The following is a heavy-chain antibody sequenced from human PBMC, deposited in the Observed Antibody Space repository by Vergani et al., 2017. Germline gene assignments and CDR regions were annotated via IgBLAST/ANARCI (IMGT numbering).Heavy chain of an antibody. CDR3: AKIMHQYCSGGSCYSGYYYGMDV. Sequence: EVQLLESGGGLVQPGGSLRLSCAASGFTFSSYAMSWVRQAPGKGLEWVSAIRGSGGSTYYADSVKGRFTISRDNSKNTLYLQMNSLRAEDTAVYYCAKIMHQYCSGGSCYSGYYYGMDVWGQGTNITVSS. D-gene: IGHD2-15*01. V-gene: IGHV3-23*01. CDR2: IRGSGGST. CDR1: GFTFSSYA. J-gene: IGHJ6*02.